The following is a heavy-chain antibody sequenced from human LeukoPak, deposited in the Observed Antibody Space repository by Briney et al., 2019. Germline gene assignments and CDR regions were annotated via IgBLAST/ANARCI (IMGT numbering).Heavy chain of an antibody. J-gene: IGHJ4*02. CDR2: INPNSGGT. D-gene: IGHD3-3*01. Sequence: ASVKVSCKASGYTFTNYAMNWVRQAPGQGLEWMGWINPNSGGTNYAQKFQGRVTMTRDTSISTAYMELSRLRSDDTAVYYCARVSTWSGTLSAYFDYWGQGTLVTVSS. CDR3: ARVSTWSGTLSAYFDY. CDR1: GYTFTNYA. V-gene: IGHV1-2*02.